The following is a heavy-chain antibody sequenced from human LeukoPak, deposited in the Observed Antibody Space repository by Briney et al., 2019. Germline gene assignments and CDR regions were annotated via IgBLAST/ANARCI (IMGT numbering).Heavy chain of an antibody. D-gene: IGHD6-19*01. CDR3: AGDYSSGWSFDN. Sequence: ASVKVSCKASGYTFTSYAMHWVRQAPGQRLEWMGWINAGNGNTKYSQKFQGRVTITRDTSASTAYMELSSLRSEDTAVYYCAGDYSSGWSFDNWGQGTLVTVSS. V-gene: IGHV1-3*01. CDR1: GYTFTSYA. CDR2: INAGNGNT. J-gene: IGHJ4*02.